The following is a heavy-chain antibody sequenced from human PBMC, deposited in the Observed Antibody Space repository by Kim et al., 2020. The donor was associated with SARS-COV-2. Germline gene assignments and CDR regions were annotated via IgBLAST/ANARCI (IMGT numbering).Heavy chain of an antibody. CDR1: GFTFDDYA. CDR3: AKDRRKKSAAGTMGSFQ. CDR2: ISWNSGSI. V-gene: IGHV3-9*01. D-gene: IGHD6-13*01. Sequence: GGSLRLSCAASGFTFDDYAMHWVRQAPGKGLEWVSGISWNSGSIGYADSVKGRVTISRDSDKNSMYLQMNSLRAEDTALYYCAKDRRKKSAAGTMGSFQ. J-gene: IGHJ1*01.